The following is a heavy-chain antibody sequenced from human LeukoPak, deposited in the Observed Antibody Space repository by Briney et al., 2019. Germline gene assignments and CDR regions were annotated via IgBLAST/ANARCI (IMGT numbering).Heavy chain of an antibody. V-gene: IGHV4-4*02. CDR3: ARDTHYDILTGYYYDAFDI. CDR2: IYHSGST. CDR1: GGSISSSNW. J-gene: IGHJ3*02. D-gene: IGHD3-9*01. Sequence: SETLSLTCAVSGGSISSSNWWTWVRQPPGKGLEWIGEIYHSGSTNYNPSLKSRVTISVDTSKNQFSLKLSSVTAADTAVYYCARDTHYDILTGYYYDAFDIWGQGTMVTVSS.